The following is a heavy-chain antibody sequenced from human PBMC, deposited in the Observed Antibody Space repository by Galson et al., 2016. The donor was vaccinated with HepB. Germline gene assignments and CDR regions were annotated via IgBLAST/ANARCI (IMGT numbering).Heavy chain of an antibody. CDR3: AGQRGDGTNSYWWDLFDP. CDR1: GFSVNNFW. J-gene: IGHJ5*02. V-gene: IGHV3-7*01. D-gene: IGHD2-8*02. Sequence: SLRLSCAASGFSVNNFWMSWVRQAPGKGLEWVANIKQDGSEKYYVDSAKGRFTISRDNAENSLYLQMNSLRVDDTAVYYCAGQRGDGTNSYWWDLFDPWGQGTLVTVSS. CDR2: IKQDGSEK.